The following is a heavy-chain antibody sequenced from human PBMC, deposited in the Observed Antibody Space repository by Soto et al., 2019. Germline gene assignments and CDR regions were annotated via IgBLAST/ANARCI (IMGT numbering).Heavy chain of an antibody. CDR2: IKQDGSET. Sequence: GGSLRLSCAASGFTFSSYWMSWVRQAPGKGLEWVVNIKQDGSETYYMDSVRGRFTASRDNAKNSVYLQMNSLRAEDTAVYFCARVAYTYGWIYDYWGQGTLVTVSS. V-gene: IGHV3-7*01. CDR3: ARVAYTYGWIYDY. J-gene: IGHJ4*01. CDR1: GFTFSSYW. D-gene: IGHD2-2*02.